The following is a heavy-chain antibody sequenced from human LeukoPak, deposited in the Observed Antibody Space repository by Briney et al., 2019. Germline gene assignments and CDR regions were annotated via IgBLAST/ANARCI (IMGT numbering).Heavy chain of an antibody. CDR2: INHSGST. J-gene: IGHJ4*02. V-gene: IGHV4-34*01. CDR1: GGSFSGYY. Sequence: SETLSLTCAVYGGSFSGYYWSWIRQPPGKGLEWIGEINHSGSTNYNPSLKSRVTISVDTSKNQFSLKLSSVTAADTAVYYCARGTMTTVTYYFDYWGQGALVTVSS. D-gene: IGHD4-17*01. CDR3: ARGTMTTVTYYFDY.